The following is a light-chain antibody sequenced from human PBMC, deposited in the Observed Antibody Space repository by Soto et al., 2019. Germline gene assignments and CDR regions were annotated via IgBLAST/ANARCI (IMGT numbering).Light chain of an antibody. V-gene: IGKV4-1*01. CDR2: WAS. Sequence: DILLTQSPDSLAVSLGGRATIKCKSSHSVLYSSNGKKYLACYQQKAGKPPNLLIYWASTRKSGVPERFSGSGSGTDFTLTISSLQAEDVAVYYCQQYDTLPITFGQGTRLEIK. CDR1: HSVLYSSNGKKY. J-gene: IGKJ5*01. CDR3: QQYDTLPIT.